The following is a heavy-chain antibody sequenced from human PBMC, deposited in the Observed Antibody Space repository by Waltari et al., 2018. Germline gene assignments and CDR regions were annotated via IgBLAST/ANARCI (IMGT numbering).Heavy chain of an antibody. J-gene: IGHJ6*02. CDR2: IRTKANGRTE. CDR1: GFTFGDYA. CDR3: TRNNWSYGDFYYVIDV. Sequence: EVQLVESGGGLVQPGRSLRLSCSTSGFTFGDYAMSWVRQAPGQGLEWVSFIRTKANGRTEEHAASVRGRFTASRDDSKSIAYLQMNSLKAEDSAVYYCTRNNWSYGDFYYVIDVWGQGTTVTVSS. D-gene: IGHD1-7*01. V-gene: IGHV3-49*04.